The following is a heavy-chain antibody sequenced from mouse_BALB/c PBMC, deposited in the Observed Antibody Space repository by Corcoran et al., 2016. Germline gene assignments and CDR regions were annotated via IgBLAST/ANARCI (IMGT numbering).Heavy chain of an antibody. CDR2: ISYDGSN. Sequence: DVQLQESGPGLVKPSQSLSLTCSVTGYSITSGYYWNWIRQFPGNKLEWMGYISYDGSNNYNPSLKNRISITRDKSKNQFLLKLNSVTTEDTATYYCATLLRPFDYWGQGTTLTVSS. D-gene: IGHD1-2*01. CDR3: ATLLRPFDY. CDR1: GYSITSGYY. J-gene: IGHJ2*01. V-gene: IGHV3-6*02.